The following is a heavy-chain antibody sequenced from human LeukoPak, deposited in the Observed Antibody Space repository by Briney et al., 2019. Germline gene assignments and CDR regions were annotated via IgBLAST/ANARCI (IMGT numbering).Heavy chain of an antibody. D-gene: IGHD2-8*02. J-gene: IGHJ4*02. CDR2: INEDGTEK. V-gene: IGHV3-7*01. CDR1: GFTFSSSW. Sequence: GGSLRLSCAASGFTFSSSWMTRVRQAPGKGLEWVANINEDGTEKYFVDSVKGRFTISRDNAKNLVYLQMNSLRAEDTAVYYCAKDWDFDDPGGFSSLFDYWGQGILVTVSS. CDR3: AKDWDFDDPGGFSSLFDY.